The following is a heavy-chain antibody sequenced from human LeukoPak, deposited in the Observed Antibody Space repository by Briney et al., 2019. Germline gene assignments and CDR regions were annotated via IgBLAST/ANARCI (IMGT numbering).Heavy chain of an antibody. V-gene: IGHV4-59*01. CDR1: GGSIRNYY. CDR3: ATSSTLTTYAFDI. J-gene: IGHJ3*02. CDR2: MYHSRST. D-gene: IGHD4-17*01. Sequence: SETLSLTCTVSGGSIRNYYWTWIRQTPGKGLEWIGYMYHSRSTNSSPSLKSRVTISIDTSMNNFSLKLRSVTAADTAVYYCATSSTLTTYAFDIWGPGSMVTVSS.